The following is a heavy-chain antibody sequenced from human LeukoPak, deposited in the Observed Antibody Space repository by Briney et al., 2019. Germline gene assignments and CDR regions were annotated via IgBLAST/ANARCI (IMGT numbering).Heavy chain of an antibody. D-gene: IGHD1-26*01. CDR3: ARPAPVGATGGGAFDI. V-gene: IGHV4-59*01. Sequence: ASETLSLTCTVSGGSISSYYWSWIRQPPGKGLEWIGYIYYSGSTNYNPSLKSRVTISVDTSKNQFSLKLSSVTAADTAVYYCARPAPVGATGGGAFDIWGQGTMVTVSS. CDR2: IYYSGST. CDR1: GGSISSYY. J-gene: IGHJ3*02.